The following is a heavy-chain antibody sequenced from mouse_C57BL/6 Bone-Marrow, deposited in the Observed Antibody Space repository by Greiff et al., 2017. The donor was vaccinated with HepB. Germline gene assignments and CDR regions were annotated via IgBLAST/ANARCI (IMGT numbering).Heavy chain of an antibody. J-gene: IGHJ2*01. CDR2: IHPNSGST. CDR1: GYTFTSYW. D-gene: IGHD2-10*02. V-gene: IGHV1-64*01. CDR3: VREYGNYFDY. Sequence: QVQLQQSGAELVKPGASVKLSCKASGYTFTSYWMHWVKQRPGQGLEWIGMIHPNSGSTNYNEKFKSKATLTVDKSSSTAYMQLSSLTSEDSAVYYCVREYGNYFDYWGQGATLTVSS.